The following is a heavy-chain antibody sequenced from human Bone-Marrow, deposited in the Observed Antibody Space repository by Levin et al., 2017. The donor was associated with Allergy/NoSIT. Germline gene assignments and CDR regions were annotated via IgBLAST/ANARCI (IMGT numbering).Heavy chain of an antibody. J-gene: IGHJ5*02. Sequence: GSLRLSCTVSGGSMSSYYWSWIRQPPGKGLEWIGYIFYIGSTDYNPSLKSRVTISVDTSKNQFSLRLSSVTAADTAVYYCANVVAVADTPREVSWGQGTLVTVSS. D-gene: IGHD6-19*01. CDR2: IFYIGST. CDR3: ANVVAVADTPREVS. V-gene: IGHV4-59*01. CDR1: GGSMSSYY.